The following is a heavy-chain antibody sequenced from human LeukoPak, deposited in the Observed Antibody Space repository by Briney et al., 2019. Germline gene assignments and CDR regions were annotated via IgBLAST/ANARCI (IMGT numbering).Heavy chain of an antibody. V-gene: IGHV4-59*01. CDR2: MHYRGST. D-gene: IGHD3-16*01. Sequence: SETLSLTCSVSGVSMRDDYRIWIWNPPGKRQDRIGYMHYRGSTDYNPSLTRRVTISVHTSKNQLFLKLTSGTAADTAMYFCARPLGGDLDAFDIWGQGSMVTVSS. CDR1: GVSMRDDY. CDR3: ARPLGGDLDAFDI. J-gene: IGHJ3*02.